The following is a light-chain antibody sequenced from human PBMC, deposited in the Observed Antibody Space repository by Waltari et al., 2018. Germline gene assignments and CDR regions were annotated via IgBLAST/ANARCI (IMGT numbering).Light chain of an antibody. J-gene: IGKJ2*01. Sequence: QSLLLIGGKTLLFWHLQKRGQSPLLLMCEVSRGVSGVPDRFSGSGSGTTFTLKISRVEAEYVVVYCCMQGIHFPYTFGQGTKLEIK. CDR1: QSLLLIGGKTL. V-gene: IGKV2-29*02. CDR3: MQGIHFPYT. CDR2: EVS.